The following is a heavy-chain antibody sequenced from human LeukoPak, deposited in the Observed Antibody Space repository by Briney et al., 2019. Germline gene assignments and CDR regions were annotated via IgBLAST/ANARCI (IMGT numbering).Heavy chain of an antibody. D-gene: IGHD2-2*02. V-gene: IGHV5-51*01. CDR1: GYSFTSYW. Sequence: PGESLKISCKGSGYSFTSYWIGWVRKMPGKGLEWMGIIYPGDSDTRYSPSFQGQVTISADKSISTAYLQWSSLKASDTAMYYCARWGHSSTSCYTGVCYFDYWGQGTLVTVSS. CDR3: ARWGHSSTSCYTGVCYFDY. CDR2: IYPGDSDT. J-gene: IGHJ4*02.